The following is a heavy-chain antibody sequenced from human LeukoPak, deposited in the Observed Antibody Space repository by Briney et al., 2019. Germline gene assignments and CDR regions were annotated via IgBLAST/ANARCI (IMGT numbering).Heavy chain of an antibody. V-gene: IGHV3-7*01. CDR1: GFTFSSYW. J-gene: IGHJ4*02. Sequence: GGSLRLSYAASGFTFSSYWMSWVRQAPGKGLEWVANIKQDGSEKYYVDSVKGRFTISRDNAKNSLYLQMNSLRAEDTPVYYCARDPGSWAASDYWGQGTLVTVSS. D-gene: IGHD2-15*01. CDR3: ARDPGSWAASDY. CDR2: IKQDGSEK.